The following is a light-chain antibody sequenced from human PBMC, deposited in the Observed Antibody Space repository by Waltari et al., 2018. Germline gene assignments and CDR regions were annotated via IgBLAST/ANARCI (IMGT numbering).Light chain of an antibody. V-gene: IGLV2-23*02. CDR3: CSYAGGSTPWV. J-gene: IGLJ3*02. Sequence: QSALTQPPSVSGSPGQSITISCTGTSSDVGSYNIVSCYQQYPGKATKLMIYEVNKRPSGVSPRFSGSKSGNTASLTISGLQAEDEADYYCCSYAGGSTPWVFGGGTKLTVL. CDR1: SSDVGSYNI. CDR2: EVN.